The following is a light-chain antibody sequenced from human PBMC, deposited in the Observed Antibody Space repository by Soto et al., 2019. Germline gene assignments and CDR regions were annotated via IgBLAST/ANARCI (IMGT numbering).Light chain of an antibody. V-gene: IGKV3-15*01. CDR1: QTVSTT. CDR3: QRYNNWPLT. Sequence: EIVMTQSPATLSVSPGERATLSFIASQTVSTTLAWYQHKPGQTPRLLIYDTSTRATGVPARFSGSRSGTEFTLTINSLQSEDFAVYYCQRYNNWPLTFGGGTKVDIK. CDR2: DTS. J-gene: IGKJ4*01.